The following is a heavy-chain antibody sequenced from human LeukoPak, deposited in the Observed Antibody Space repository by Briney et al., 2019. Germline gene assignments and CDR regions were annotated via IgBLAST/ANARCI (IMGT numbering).Heavy chain of an antibody. CDR1: GFTFSDYY. CDR2: ISSSSSYT. D-gene: IGHD6-13*01. CDR3: ARNDGYSSSWYGNWFDP. Sequence: PGGSLRLSCAASGFTFSDYYMSWIRQAPGKGLEWVSYISSSSSYTNYADSVKGRFTISRDNAKNSLHLQMNSLRAEDTAVYYCARNDGYSSSWYGNWFDPWGQGTLVTVSS. J-gene: IGHJ5*02. V-gene: IGHV3-11*06.